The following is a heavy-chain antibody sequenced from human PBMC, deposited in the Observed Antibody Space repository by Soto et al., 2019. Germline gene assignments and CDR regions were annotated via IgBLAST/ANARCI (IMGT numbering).Heavy chain of an antibody. V-gene: IGHV1-69*13. D-gene: IGHD3-10*01. CDR1: GDTFRSYV. J-gene: IGHJ6*02. CDR3: ARSRGPSGPWYGMDV. Sequence: SVKVSCKASGDTFRSYVVSWVRQAPGQGLEWMGGFIPLFDAAKYAQKFQGRVAISADGSTNTAYMELSSLRSEDTAMYYCARSRGPSGPWYGMDVWGQGTTVTVSS. CDR2: FIPLFDAA.